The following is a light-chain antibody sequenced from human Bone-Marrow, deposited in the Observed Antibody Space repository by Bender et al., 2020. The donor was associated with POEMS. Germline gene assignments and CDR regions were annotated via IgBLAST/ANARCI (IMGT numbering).Light chain of an antibody. CDR1: NLGDSY. V-gene: IGLV3-1*01. CDR2: QDT. CDR3: CSYAGSRTFVL. Sequence: SYGLTQPPSVSVSPGQTASITCSGDNLGDSYVCWYQQKPGQSPVLVIYQDTRRPSGIPERFSGSSSGNTATLTISGTQAEDEADYYCCSYAGSRTFVLLGGGTKLTVL. J-gene: IGLJ2*01.